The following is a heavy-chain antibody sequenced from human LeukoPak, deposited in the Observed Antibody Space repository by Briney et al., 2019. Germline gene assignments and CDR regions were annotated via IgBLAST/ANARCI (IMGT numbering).Heavy chain of an antibody. CDR2: IWYDGSNK. D-gene: IGHD3-22*01. CDR1: GFTFSSFG. Sequence: GGSLRLSCAASGFTFSSFGMHWVRQAPGKGLEWVAVIWYDGSNKYYADSVKGRFTISRDNSKNTLYLQMNSLRAEDTAVYYCTRDDDDSSGYSNWIIWGQGTLVTVSS. J-gene: IGHJ4*02. CDR3: TRDDDDSSGYSNWII. V-gene: IGHV3-33*01.